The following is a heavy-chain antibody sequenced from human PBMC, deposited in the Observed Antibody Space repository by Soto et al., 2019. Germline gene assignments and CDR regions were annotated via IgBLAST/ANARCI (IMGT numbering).Heavy chain of an antibody. J-gene: IGHJ4*02. CDR1: GFSLSTSAMG. CDR3: AHTFDLWDGYYPGFDY. V-gene: IGHV2-5*01. Sequence: QITLKEAGPTLVKPTQTLTLTCSFSGFSLSTSAMGVGWIRQPPGKALEWLGLIYWNDDKRYSPSLKSRLTITEDTSRNEVVLTMTHMDPVDTATYYCAHTFDLWDGYYPGFDYWGQGTLVTVSS. CDR2: IYWNDDK. D-gene: IGHD3-3*01.